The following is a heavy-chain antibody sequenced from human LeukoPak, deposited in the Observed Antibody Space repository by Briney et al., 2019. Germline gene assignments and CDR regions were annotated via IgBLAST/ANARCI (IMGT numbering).Heavy chain of an antibody. D-gene: IGHD2-15*01. J-gene: IGHJ1*01. CDR2: INTNSGGT. Sequence: ASVKVSRKASGYTFTGYYMHWVRQAPGQGVAWMGWINTNSGGTNYAQKFQGRVTMTRDTSISTAYMELSRLRSDDTAVYYCARGGVYCSGGSCYDYFQHWGQGTLVTVSS. V-gene: IGHV1-2*02. CDR1: GYTFTGYY. CDR3: ARGGVYCSGGSCYDYFQH.